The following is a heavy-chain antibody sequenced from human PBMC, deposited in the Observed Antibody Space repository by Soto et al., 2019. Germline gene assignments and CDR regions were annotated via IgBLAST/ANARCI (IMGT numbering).Heavy chain of an antibody. Sequence: QVQLQESDPGLVKPSQTLSLTYTVSGGSISSGDYYWSWIRQPPGKGLEWIGYIYYSGSTYYNPSLKSRVTISVDTSKNQFSLKLSSVTAADTAVYYCARETGTTNHYYYYGMDVWGQGTTVTVSS. CDR3: ARETGTTNHYYYYGMDV. CDR2: IYYSGST. V-gene: IGHV4-30-4*01. D-gene: IGHD1-7*01. CDR1: GGSISSGDYY. J-gene: IGHJ6*02.